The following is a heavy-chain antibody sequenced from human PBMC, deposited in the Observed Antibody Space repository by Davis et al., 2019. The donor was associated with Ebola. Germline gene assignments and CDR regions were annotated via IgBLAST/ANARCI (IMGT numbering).Heavy chain of an antibody. J-gene: IGHJ4*02. D-gene: IGHD3-3*01. Sequence: GESLKISCAASGFTFGGWYMSWIRQAPGKGLEWVSYISASGKTTYYADSVRGRFTISRDNAKDSLYLQLNSLRAEDTAVYYCARFLWSGYFMFDHWGQGTLVTVSS. V-gene: IGHV3-11*04. CDR2: ISASGKTT. CDR1: GFTFGGWY. CDR3: ARFLWSGYFMFDH.